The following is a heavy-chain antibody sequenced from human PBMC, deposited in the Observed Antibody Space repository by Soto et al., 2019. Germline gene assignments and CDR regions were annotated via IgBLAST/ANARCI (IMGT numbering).Heavy chain of an antibody. CDR1: GYTFTSYY. J-gene: IGHJ6*02. CDR3: ARAGTIFGVVIINPIGMDV. Sequence: ASVKVSCKASGYTFTSYYMHWVRQAPGQGLEWMGIINPSGGSTSYAQKFQGRVTMTRDTSTSTVYMELSSLRSEDTAVYYCARAGTIFGVVIINPIGMDVWGQGTTVTVSS. D-gene: IGHD3-3*01. CDR2: INPSGGST. V-gene: IGHV1-46*01.